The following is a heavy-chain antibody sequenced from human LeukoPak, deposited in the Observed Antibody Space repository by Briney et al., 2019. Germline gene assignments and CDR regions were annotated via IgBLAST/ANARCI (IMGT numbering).Heavy chain of an antibody. CDR1: GFTFSTYS. Sequence: GGSLRLSCAASGFTFSTYSMNWVRHPPGKGLEWVSVIYSDGSTYYSDSVKGRFTISRDNSKNTLYLQMNSLRPEDTAVYYCARDAVGWFDPWGQGTLVTVSS. V-gene: IGHV3-53*01. CDR3: ARDAVGWFDP. CDR2: IYSDGST. D-gene: IGHD1-26*01. J-gene: IGHJ5*02.